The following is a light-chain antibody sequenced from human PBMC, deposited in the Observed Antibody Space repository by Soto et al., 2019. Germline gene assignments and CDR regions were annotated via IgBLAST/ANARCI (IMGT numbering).Light chain of an antibody. CDR2: GAS. CDR3: QQYNNWLWT. J-gene: IGKJ1*01. V-gene: IGKV3-15*01. Sequence: EILMTQSPATLSVSPGERATLSCRASQNISSNLAWYQQKPGQAPRVLIDGASARATGIPARFSGSGSGTGSTLTISSLQSEDFAVSYCQQYNNWLWTFGQGTKVEIK. CDR1: QNISSN.